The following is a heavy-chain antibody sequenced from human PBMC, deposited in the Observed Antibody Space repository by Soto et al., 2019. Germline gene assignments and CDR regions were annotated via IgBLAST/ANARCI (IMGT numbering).Heavy chain of an antibody. Sequence: QVQLVESGGGVVQPGMSLRLSCAASGFTFSSYGMHWVRQAPGKGLEWVAVIWYDGSNKYYADSVKGRFTISRDNSKNTLYLQMNSLRAEDTAVYYCARDAVAGNYYYYYMDVWGKGTTVTVSS. V-gene: IGHV3-33*01. J-gene: IGHJ6*03. CDR3: ARDAVAGNYYYYYMDV. CDR1: GFTFSSYG. D-gene: IGHD6-19*01. CDR2: IWYDGSNK.